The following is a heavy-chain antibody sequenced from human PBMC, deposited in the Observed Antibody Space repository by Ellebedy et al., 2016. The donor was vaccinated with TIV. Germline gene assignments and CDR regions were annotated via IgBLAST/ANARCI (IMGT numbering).Heavy chain of an antibody. J-gene: IGHJ3*02. D-gene: IGHD3-22*01. Sequence: SETLSLTXAVYGGSFSGYYWSWIRQPPGKGLEWIGYIYYSGSTNYNPSLKSRVTISVDTSKNQFSLKLSSVTAADTAVYYCARERYYYDSSGYNDAFDIWGQGTMVTVSS. CDR2: IYYSGST. CDR3: ARERYYYDSSGYNDAFDI. CDR1: GGSFSGYY. V-gene: IGHV4-59*01.